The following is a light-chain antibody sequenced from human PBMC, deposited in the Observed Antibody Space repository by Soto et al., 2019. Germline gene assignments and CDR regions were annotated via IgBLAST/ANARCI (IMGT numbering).Light chain of an antibody. CDR1: SSSIGTNT. CDR3: TAWDGSLNNVL. V-gene: IGLV1-44*01. J-gene: IGLJ2*01. CDR2: GNN. Sequence: QTVVTQPPSASGTPGQRVTISCSGSSSSIGTNTVNWYRQLPGTAPKLLIYGNNQRPSGVPDRFSGSKSGTSASLAISGLRSEDEAEYYCTAWDGSLNNVLFGGGTKLTVL.